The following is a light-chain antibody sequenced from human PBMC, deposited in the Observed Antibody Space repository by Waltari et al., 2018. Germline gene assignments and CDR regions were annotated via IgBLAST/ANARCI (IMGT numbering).Light chain of an antibody. J-gene: IGKJ1*01. CDR3: QQYNNWPPLWA. CDR2: GAS. CDR1: QSVNRA. Sequence: ELVMTQSPATLSVSPGETATLSCRASQSVNRAIAWFQQKPGQAPRLLIYGASSRATGFPARFSVSGSVTEFTLTIANLQSEDFAFYHCQQYNNWPPLWASGQGTKLEI. V-gene: IGKV3-15*01.